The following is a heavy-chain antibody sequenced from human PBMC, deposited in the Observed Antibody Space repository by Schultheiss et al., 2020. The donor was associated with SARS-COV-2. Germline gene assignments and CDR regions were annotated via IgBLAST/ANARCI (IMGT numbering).Heavy chain of an antibody. J-gene: IGHJ6*02. V-gene: IGHV3-23*01. CDR1: GGSISSSSYY. CDR3: AKSRIMATYYYYGMDV. CDR2: FGGPGAGA. Sequence: ETLSLTCTVSGGSISSSSYYWGWIRQPPGKGLEWVSSFGGPGAGAHYADSVKGRFTVSKDNSKNALLLQMNSLRAEDTAIYYCAKSRIMATYYYYGMDVWGQGTTVTVSS. D-gene: IGHD2-8*01.